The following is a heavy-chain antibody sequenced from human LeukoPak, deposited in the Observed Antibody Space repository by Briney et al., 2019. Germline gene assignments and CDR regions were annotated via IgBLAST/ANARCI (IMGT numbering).Heavy chain of an antibody. Sequence: ASVKVSCKASGYTFTSYGISWVRQAPGQGLEWMGWISAYNGNTNYAQKLQGRVTMTTDTSTSTVYMELRSLRSDDTAVYYCASFQYYGSGSYFGFDYWGQGTLVTVSS. CDR1: GYTFTSYG. D-gene: IGHD3-10*01. CDR2: ISAYNGNT. J-gene: IGHJ4*02. V-gene: IGHV1-18*01. CDR3: ASFQYYGSGSYFGFDY.